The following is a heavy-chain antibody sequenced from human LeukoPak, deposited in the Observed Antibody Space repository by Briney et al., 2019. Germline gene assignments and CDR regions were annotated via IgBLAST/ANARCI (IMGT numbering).Heavy chain of an antibody. CDR3: ARALSSGFKAFNI. V-gene: IGHV4-59*01. J-gene: IGHJ3*02. Sequence: PSETLSLTCTVSGGSISSYYWSWIRQPPGKGLEWIGYIYYSGSTNYNPSLKSRLTISVDMSTNQFSLKLNSVTAADTAVYYCARALSSGFKAFNIWGQGTMVTVSS. CDR2: IYYSGST. CDR1: GGSISSYY. D-gene: IGHD3-22*01.